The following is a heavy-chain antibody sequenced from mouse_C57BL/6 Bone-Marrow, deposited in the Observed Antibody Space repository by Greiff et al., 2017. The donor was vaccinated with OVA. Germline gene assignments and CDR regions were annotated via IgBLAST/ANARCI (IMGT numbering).Heavy chain of an antibody. Sequence: EVKLVESGPGLVKPSQSLSLTCSVTGYSITSGYYWNWIRQFPGNKLEWMGYISYDGSNNYNPSLKNRISITRDTSKNQFFLKLNSVTTEDTATYYCARTTTVVARYYDYSAWFAYWGQGTLVTVSA. CDR2: ISYDGSN. D-gene: IGHD1-1*01. J-gene: IGHJ3*01. CDR3: ARTTTVVARYYDYSAWFAY. V-gene: IGHV3-6*01. CDR1: GYSITSGYY.